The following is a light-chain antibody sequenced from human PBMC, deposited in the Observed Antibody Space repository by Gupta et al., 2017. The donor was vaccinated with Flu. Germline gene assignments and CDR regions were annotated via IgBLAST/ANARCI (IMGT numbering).Light chain of an antibody. Sequence: EIVLTQSPATLSLSPGDRANLSCRTSQSVSNYLAWYQQRLGQPPRLLIYDTYNRATGIPARFSGSGSGTDFTLTISSLEPEDFAVYYCQQRSDWPLTFGGGTKVEI. CDR2: DTY. V-gene: IGKV3-11*01. CDR1: QSVSNY. J-gene: IGKJ4*01. CDR3: QQRSDWPLT.